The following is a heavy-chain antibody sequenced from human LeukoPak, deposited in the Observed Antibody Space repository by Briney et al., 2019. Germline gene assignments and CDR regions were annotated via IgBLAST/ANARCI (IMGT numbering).Heavy chain of an antibody. CDR2: IYTSGST. J-gene: IGHJ3*02. V-gene: IGHV4-4*07. CDR1: GGSISSYY. D-gene: IGHD6-6*01. Sequence: SETLSLTCTVSGGSISSYYWSWIRQPAGKGLGWIGRIYTSGSTNYNPSLKSRVTMSVDTSKNQFSLKLSSVTAADTAVYYCARDAYSSSGNDAFDIWGQGTMVTVSS. CDR3: ARDAYSSSGNDAFDI.